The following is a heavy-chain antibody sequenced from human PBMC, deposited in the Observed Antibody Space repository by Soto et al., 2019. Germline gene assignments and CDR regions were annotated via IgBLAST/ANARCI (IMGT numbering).Heavy chain of an antibody. J-gene: IGHJ6*02. D-gene: IGHD6-25*01. V-gene: IGHV3-30*18. CDR2: ISYDGSNK. CDR1: GFTFSSYG. Sequence: QVQLVESGGGVVQPGRSLRLSCAASGFTFSSYGMHWVRQAPGKGLEWVAVISYDGSNKYYADSVKGRFTISRDNSKNTLYLQMHSLRAEDTAVYYCAKEVIAANYYYGMDVWGQGTTVTVSS. CDR3: AKEVIAANYYYGMDV.